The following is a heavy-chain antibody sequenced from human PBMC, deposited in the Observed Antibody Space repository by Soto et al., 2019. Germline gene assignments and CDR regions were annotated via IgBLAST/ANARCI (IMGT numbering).Heavy chain of an antibody. D-gene: IGHD6-19*01. J-gene: IGHJ4*02. Sequence: QVQLQESGPGLVKPSETLSLTCTVSGGSISSYYWSWIRQPPGKGLEWIGYIYYSGSTNYNPSLTSRGTISVDTSKNQFSLKLSSVTAADTAVYYCARWVAVAGIYYFDYWGQGTLVTVSS. CDR1: GGSISSYY. CDR2: IYYSGST. V-gene: IGHV4-59*01. CDR3: ARWVAVAGIYYFDY.